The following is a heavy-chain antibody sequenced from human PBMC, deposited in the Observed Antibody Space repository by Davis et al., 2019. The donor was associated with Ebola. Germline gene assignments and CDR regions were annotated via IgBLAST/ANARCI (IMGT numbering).Heavy chain of an antibody. V-gene: IGHV1-2*06. D-gene: IGHD4-11*01. CDR3: ARGHNYAHEY. J-gene: IGHJ4*02. CDR1: GYTFTGYN. Sequence: ASVKVSCKASGYTFTGYNIHWMRQAPGQGLEWLGRVILKSGATNYAQKFQGRVTITRDTSISTVYMELSSLRYDDTADYYCARGHNYAHEYWGQGTLVTVSS. CDR2: VILKSGAT.